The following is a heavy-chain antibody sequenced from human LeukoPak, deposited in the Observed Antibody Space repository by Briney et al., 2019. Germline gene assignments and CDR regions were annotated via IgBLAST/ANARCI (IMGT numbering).Heavy chain of an antibody. CDR3: ARAAGTGIRDAFDI. V-gene: IGHV4-59*07. D-gene: IGHD6-13*01. CDR2: IYSGGI. J-gene: IGHJ3*02. CDR1: GASISSYF. Sequence: SDTLSLTCTVSGASISSYFWSWIRQAPGTGLEWIGYIYSGGINYSPSLKSRITISVDTSKNVSSLKLTSVTAADTAIYYCARAAGTGIRDAFDIWGLGTMVTVS.